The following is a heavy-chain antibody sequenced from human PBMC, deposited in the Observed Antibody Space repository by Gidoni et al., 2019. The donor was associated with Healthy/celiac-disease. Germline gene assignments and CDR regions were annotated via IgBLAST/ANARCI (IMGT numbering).Heavy chain of an antibody. D-gene: IGHD2-2*01. J-gene: IGHJ3*02. V-gene: IGHV3-21*01. Sequence: EVQLVESGGGLVKPGGSLRLSCAASGFTFSSYSMNWFRQAPGKGLEWVSSISSSSSYIYYADSVKGRFTISRDNAKNSLYLQMNSLRAEDTAVYYCARDRTLGAFDIWGQGTMVTVSS. CDR3: ARDRTLGAFDI. CDR1: GFTFSSYS. CDR2: ISSSSSYI.